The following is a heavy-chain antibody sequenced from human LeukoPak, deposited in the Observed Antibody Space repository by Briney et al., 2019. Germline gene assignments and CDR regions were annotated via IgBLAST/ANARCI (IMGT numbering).Heavy chain of an antibody. V-gene: IGHV3-64D*09. CDR3: VTRYGSGWYDY. CDR2: ITSNGDST. CDR1: GFTFSTYA. J-gene: IGHJ4*02. D-gene: IGHD6-19*01. Sequence: PGGSLRLSCSASGFTFSTYAMYWVRQAPGKGLEYVSAITSNGDSTYYADSVKGRFTISRDNSKNTLYLQMSSLRAEDTAVYYCVTRYGSGWYDYWGQGTLVTVSS.